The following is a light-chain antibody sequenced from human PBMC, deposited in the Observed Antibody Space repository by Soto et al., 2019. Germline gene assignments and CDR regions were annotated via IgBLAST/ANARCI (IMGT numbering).Light chain of an antibody. V-gene: IGLV3-21*04. Sequence: SYELTQHHSVSVAHGETARLTCGGNNIGGKSVHWYQRKPGQAPVVVIHHDSDRPSGIPERFSGSNSGNTATLPISRVEAGDEADYDCQVWDSGNDIPVFGGGTKVTVL. CDR1: NIGGKS. CDR3: QVWDSGNDIPV. J-gene: IGLJ2*01. CDR2: HDS.